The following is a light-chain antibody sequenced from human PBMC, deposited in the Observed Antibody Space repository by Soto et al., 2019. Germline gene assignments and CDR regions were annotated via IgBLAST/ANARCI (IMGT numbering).Light chain of an antibody. Sequence: QSALTQPASVSGSPGQSITISCTGTNNDVGGYNYVSWYQQFPGEAPRLVIYDVSHRPSGVSDRLSGSRSGNTASLTISGLQAEDEADYYCTSFTGGNIPYVLGPGTKVTVL. CDR3: TSFTGGNIPYV. CDR2: DVS. V-gene: IGLV2-14*03. CDR1: NNDVGGYNY. J-gene: IGLJ1*01.